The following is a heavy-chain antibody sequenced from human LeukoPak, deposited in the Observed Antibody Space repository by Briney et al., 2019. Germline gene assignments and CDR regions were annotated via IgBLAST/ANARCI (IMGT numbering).Heavy chain of an antibody. D-gene: IGHD3-22*01. CDR1: GYTFTSYA. Sequence: GASVKVSCKASGYTFTSYAMHWVRQAPGQRLEWMGWINAGNGNTKYSQKFQGRVTITRDTSASTAYMELSSLRSEDTAVYYCARVYDSSGVPWFDPWGQGTLVTVSS. J-gene: IGHJ5*02. V-gene: IGHV1-3*01. CDR2: INAGNGNT. CDR3: ARVYDSSGVPWFDP.